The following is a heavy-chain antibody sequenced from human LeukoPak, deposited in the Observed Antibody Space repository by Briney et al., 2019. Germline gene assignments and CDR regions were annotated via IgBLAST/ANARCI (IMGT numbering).Heavy chain of an antibody. D-gene: IGHD4-17*01. Sequence: GESLKISCKGSGSSFTSYWIGWVRQLPGKGLKWMGIIYPGDSDTRYSPSFQGQVTISADRSISTAYLQWSSLKASDTAMYYCARPPEDDYGDYFDYWGQGTLVTVSS. V-gene: IGHV5-51*01. CDR2: IYPGDSDT. CDR3: ARPPEDDYGDYFDY. J-gene: IGHJ4*02. CDR1: GSSFTSYW.